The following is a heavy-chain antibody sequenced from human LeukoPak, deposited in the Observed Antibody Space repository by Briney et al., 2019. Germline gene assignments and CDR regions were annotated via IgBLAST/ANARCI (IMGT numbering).Heavy chain of an antibody. D-gene: IGHD3-10*01. Sequence: PGGSLRLSCAASGFTFSSYGMHWVRQAPGKGLEWVAVISYDGSNKYYADSVKGRFTISRDNSKNTLYLQMNSLRAEDTAVYYCAKDHEPVGYYGSGSLNSPQDYWGQGTLVTVSS. CDR2: ISYDGSNK. V-gene: IGHV3-30*18. J-gene: IGHJ4*02. CDR1: GFTFSSYG. CDR3: AKDHEPVGYYGSGSLNSPQDY.